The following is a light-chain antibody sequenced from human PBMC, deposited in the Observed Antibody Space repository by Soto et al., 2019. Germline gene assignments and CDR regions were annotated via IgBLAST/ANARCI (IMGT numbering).Light chain of an antibody. J-gene: IGKJ4*01. V-gene: IGKV1-27*01. CDR3: QKYNSAPLT. CDR2: TAS. CDR1: QGVSSS. Sequence: DIRMPQSLSALSASIEDRVTITCRASQGVSSSLAWYQQKPGKVPQLLIYTASTLQSGVPSRFSGSGSGTDFTLTISSLQPEDVATYYCQKYNSAPLTFGGGTKVDIK.